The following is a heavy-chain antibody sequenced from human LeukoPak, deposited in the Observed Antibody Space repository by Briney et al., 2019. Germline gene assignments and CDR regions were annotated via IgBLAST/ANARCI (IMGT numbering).Heavy chain of an antibody. D-gene: IGHD6-19*01. V-gene: IGHV1-69*06. CDR2: IIPICGTA. CDR3: ARSKKYSSGWYYRRTENAFDI. J-gene: IGHJ3*02. Sequence: GASVKVSCKASGYTFTGYYMHWVRQAPGQGLEWMGGIIPICGTANYARKFQGRVTITADKSTSTAYMELSSLRSEDTAVYYCARSKKYSSGWYYRRTENAFDIWGQGTMVTVSS. CDR1: GYTFTGYY.